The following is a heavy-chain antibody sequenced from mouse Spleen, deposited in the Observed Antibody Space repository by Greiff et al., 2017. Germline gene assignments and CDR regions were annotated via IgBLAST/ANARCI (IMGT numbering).Heavy chain of an antibody. V-gene: IGHV1-82*01. CDR3: ARSRYGPYYAMDY. J-gene: IGHJ4*01. CDR1: GYAFSSSW. D-gene: IGHD2-14*01. CDR2: IYPGDGDT. Sequence: QVQLKQSGPELVKPGASVKISCKASGYAFSSSWMNWVKRRPGKGLEWIGRIYPGDGDTNYNGKFKGKATLTADKSSSTAYMQLSSLTSEDSAVYFCARSRYGPYYAMDYWGQGTSVTVSS.